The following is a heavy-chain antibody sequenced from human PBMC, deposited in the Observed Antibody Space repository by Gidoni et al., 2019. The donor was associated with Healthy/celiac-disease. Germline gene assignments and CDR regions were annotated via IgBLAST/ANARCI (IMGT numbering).Heavy chain of an antibody. CDR3: AKTLVPAAIPSNWFDP. Sequence: EVQLLESGGGLVQPGGSLRLSCADSGFTFSSYAMSWVRQAPGKGLEWVSAISGSGGSTYYADSVKGRFTISRDNSKNTLYLQMNSLRAEDTAVYYCAKTLVPAAIPSNWFDPWGQGTLVTVSS. D-gene: IGHD2-2*01. J-gene: IGHJ5*02. CDR2: ISGSGGST. CDR1: GFTFSSYA. V-gene: IGHV3-23*01.